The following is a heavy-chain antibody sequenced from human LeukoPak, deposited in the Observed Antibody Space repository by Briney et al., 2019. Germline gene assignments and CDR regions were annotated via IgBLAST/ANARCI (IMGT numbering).Heavy chain of an antibody. CDR3: AKAVRGSSSLFDY. CDR1: GFTFSSYG. V-gene: IGHV3-30*18. J-gene: IGHJ4*02. CDR2: ISYDGSNK. D-gene: IGHD6-13*01. Sequence: PGGSLRLSCAASGFTFSSYGMHWVRQAPGKGLEWVAVISYDGSNKYYADSVKGRFTISRDNSKNTLYLQMNGLRAEDTAVYYCAKAVRGSSSLFDYWGQGTLVTVSS.